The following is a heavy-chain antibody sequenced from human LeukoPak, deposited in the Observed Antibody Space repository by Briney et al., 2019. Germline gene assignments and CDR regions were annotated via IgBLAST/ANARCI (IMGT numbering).Heavy chain of an antibody. D-gene: IGHD1-14*01. J-gene: IGHJ5*02. CDR2: ISSSSSTI. Sequence: PGGSLRLSCAASGFTFSSYSMNWVRQAPGKGLEWVSYISSSSSTIYYADSVKGRFTISRDNAKNSLYLQMNSLRAEDTAVYYCARGPGIAGFDPWGQGTLVTVSS. CDR1: GFTFSSYS. CDR3: ARGPGIAGFDP. V-gene: IGHV3-48*04.